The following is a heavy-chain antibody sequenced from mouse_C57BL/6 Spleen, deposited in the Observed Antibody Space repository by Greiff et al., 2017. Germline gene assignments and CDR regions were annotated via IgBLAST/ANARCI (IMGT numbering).Heavy chain of an antibody. J-gene: IGHJ3*01. CDR1: GYTFTSYD. CDR2: IYPRDGST. V-gene: IGHV1-85*01. D-gene: IGHD3-1*01. CDR3: ASRGGFAY. Sequence: QVTLKVSGPELVKPGASVKLSCKASGYTFTSYDINWVKQRPGQGLEWIGWIYPRDGSTKYNEKFKGEATLTVDTSSSTAYMELHSLTSEDSAVYFCASRGGFAYWGQGTLVTVSA.